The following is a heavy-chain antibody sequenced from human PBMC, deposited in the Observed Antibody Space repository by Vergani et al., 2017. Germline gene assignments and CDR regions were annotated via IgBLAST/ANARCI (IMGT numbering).Heavy chain of an antibody. CDR2: IIPIFGTT. Sequence: QVHLVQSGAEVKKPWSSVKVSCQASGDRFSGYAFNWVRQSPGQGLEWMGGIIPIFGTTNYAQKFQGRVTITADESKSTAYMELGRLRSEDTAVYFCAGAEVLDFGDYAHFNYWGQGTLVTVSS. CDR3: AGAEVLDFGDYAHFNY. V-gene: IGHV1-69*12. CDR1: GDRFSGYA. D-gene: IGHD4-17*01. J-gene: IGHJ4*02.